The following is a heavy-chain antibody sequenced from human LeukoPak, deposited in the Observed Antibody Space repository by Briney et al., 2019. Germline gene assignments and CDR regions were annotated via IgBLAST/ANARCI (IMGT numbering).Heavy chain of an antibody. Sequence: GESLKISFKGSGSRFTSYWIGWGRPRPGKGLGWMGIIYPGDSDTRYSPSFQGQVTISADKSISTAYLQWSSLKASGTAMYYCARHSEGYCSGGSCPTDAFDIWGQGTMVTVSS. CDR3: ARHSEGYCSGGSCPTDAFDI. CDR2: IYPGDSDT. J-gene: IGHJ3*02. D-gene: IGHD2-15*01. CDR1: GSRFTSYW. V-gene: IGHV5-51*01.